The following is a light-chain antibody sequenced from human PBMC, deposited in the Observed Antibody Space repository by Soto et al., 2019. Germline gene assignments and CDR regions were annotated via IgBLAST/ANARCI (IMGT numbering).Light chain of an antibody. J-gene: IGKJ1*01. CDR2: DTS. Sequence: EIVLTQSPATLSSSPGGRATLSCRASQTVSSKLAWYQHKPGQAPRLLIYDTSNRATGIPARFSGSGSGTDFTLTISSLEPEDFAVYYCHQRKSWPRTFGQGTKVDIK. CDR3: HQRKSWPRT. CDR1: QTVSSK. V-gene: IGKV3-11*01.